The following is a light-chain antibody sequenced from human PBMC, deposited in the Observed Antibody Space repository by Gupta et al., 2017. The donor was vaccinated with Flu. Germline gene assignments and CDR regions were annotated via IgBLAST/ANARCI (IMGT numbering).Light chain of an antibody. CDR3: SAYAGRNNVYV. J-gene: IGLJ1*01. Sequence: QSALPQPPSASGSPGQSVTISRSGTTSNIGSSNFVSWYQQHPGKGPKLMIFEVDKRPSGVPARFSGSKSGNTASLTVSGLQAEDEAHYYCSAYAGRNNVYVFGSGTKVTVL. V-gene: IGLV2-8*01. CDR2: EVD. CDR1: TSNIGSSNF.